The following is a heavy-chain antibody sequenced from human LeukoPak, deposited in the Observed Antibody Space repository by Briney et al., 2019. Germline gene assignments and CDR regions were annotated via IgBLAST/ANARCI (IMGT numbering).Heavy chain of an antibody. D-gene: IGHD5-18*01. CDR3: ARDMGRSWIHNWFDP. V-gene: IGHV4-34*01. CDR1: GGSFSGYY. Sequence: SETLSLTCAVYGGSFSGYYWSWIRQPPGKGLEWIGEINHSGSTNYNPSLKSRVTISVDTSKNQFSLKLSSVTAADTAVYYCARDMGRSWIHNWFDPWGQGTLVTVSS. CDR2: INHSGST. J-gene: IGHJ5*02.